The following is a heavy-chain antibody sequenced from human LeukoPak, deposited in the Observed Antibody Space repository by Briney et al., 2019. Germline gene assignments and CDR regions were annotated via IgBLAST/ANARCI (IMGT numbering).Heavy chain of an antibody. V-gene: IGHV3-23*01. CDR1: GFTFSSYA. CDR2: ISGSGGST. Sequence: PGGSLRLSCAASGFTFSSYAMNWVRQAPGKGLEWVSAISGSGGSTYYADSVKGRFTISRDNSKNALYLQMNSLRAEDTAVYYCAKDLWDSSGYYYFDYWGQGTLVTVSS. CDR3: AKDLWDSSGYYYFDY. D-gene: IGHD3-22*01. J-gene: IGHJ4*02.